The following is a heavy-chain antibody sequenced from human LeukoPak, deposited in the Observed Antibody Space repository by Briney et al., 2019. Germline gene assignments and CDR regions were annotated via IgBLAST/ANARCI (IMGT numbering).Heavy chain of an antibody. CDR2: IYYNGST. V-gene: IGHV4-39*07. D-gene: IGHD1-26*01. CDR1: GGSISSSSYY. J-gene: IGHJ6*02. CDR3: ARLFTRAWEYRYGMDV. Sequence: SETLSLTCTVSGGSISSSSYYWGWIRQPPGKGLEWIGSIYYNGSTYYNPSLKSRVTISVDTSKNQFSLKLSSVTAADTAVFYCARLFTRAWEYRYGMDVWGQGTAVTVSS.